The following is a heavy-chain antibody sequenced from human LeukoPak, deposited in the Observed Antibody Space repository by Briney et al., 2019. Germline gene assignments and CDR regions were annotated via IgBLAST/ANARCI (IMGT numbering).Heavy chain of an antibody. CDR3: ARDKQGIVATTSFDY. J-gene: IGHJ4*02. V-gene: IGHV3-30-3*01. CDR2: ISYDGSNK. D-gene: IGHD5-12*01. CDR1: GFTFSSYW. Sequence: GGSLRLSCAASGFTFSSYWMSWVRQAPGKGLEWVAVISYDGSNKYYADSVKGRFTISRDNSKNTLYLQMNSLRAEDTAVYYCARDKQGIVATTSFDYWGQGTLVTVSS.